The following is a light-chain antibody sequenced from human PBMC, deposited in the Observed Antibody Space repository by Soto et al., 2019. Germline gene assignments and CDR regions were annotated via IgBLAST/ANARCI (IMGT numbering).Light chain of an antibody. CDR2: GAS. J-gene: IGKJ3*01. V-gene: IGKV3-20*01. CDR3: QQYGSSPFT. Sequence: EIVLTQSPGTLSLSPGGRATLSCRASQSVSSSYLAWYQQKPGQAPRLLIYGASSRATGIPDRFSGNGSGIYFTLTISRQEPEDLAVYYCQQYGSSPFTFGPGTKVDIK. CDR1: QSVSSSY.